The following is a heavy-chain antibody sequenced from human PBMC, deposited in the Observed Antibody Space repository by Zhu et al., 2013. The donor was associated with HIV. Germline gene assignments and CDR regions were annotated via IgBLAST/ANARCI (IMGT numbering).Heavy chain of an antibody. V-gene: IGHV1-2*02. Sequence: QVQLQQSAAEVKKPGTSVRVSCGTSSFSVNPIYVNWVRLVPGQGLQWIGWIKPETGATKYAQKFQDRVTMTTNTSISTAYMEVSRLRSDDTAVYYCANPLNDFWSGLGYWGQGTLVTVSS. CDR1: SFSVNPIY. D-gene: IGHD3-3*01. J-gene: IGHJ4*02. CDR2: IKPETGAT. CDR3: ANPLNDFWSGLGY.